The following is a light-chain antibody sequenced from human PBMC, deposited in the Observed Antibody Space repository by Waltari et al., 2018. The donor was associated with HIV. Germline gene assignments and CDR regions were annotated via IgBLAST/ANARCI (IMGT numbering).Light chain of an antibody. J-gene: IGLJ2*01. CDR2: EGS. Sequence: QSALTQPAPVSGSPGQSITISCTGTSSDVGNYNLVSCSQQYPGKAPKLMIYEGSKRPSGVSNRFSGSKSGNTASLTISGLQGEDEADYYCCSYAGSRTLSVLFGGGTKLTVL. CDR3: CSYAGSRTLSVL. V-gene: IGLV2-23*01. CDR1: SSDVGNYNL.